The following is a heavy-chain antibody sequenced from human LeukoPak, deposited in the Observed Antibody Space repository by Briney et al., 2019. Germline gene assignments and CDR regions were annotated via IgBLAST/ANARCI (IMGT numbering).Heavy chain of an antibody. CDR2: IYYGGRT. CDR3: ARGQKYRNGYTVTELGSGYFDY. CDR1: GGSISSYY. J-gene: IGHJ4*02. D-gene: IGHD5-18*01. V-gene: IGHV4-59*01. Sequence: SETLSLTCSVSGGSISSYYWSWIRQPPGKGLEWIGYIYYGGRTNYNPSLKSRVTISVDTSKNQFSLTLSSVTAADTAVYYCARGQKYRNGYTVTELGSGYFDYWGQGTLVTVSS.